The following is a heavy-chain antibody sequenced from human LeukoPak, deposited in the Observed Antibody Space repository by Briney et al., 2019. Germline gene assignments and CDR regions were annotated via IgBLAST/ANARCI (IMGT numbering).Heavy chain of an antibody. J-gene: IGHJ4*02. D-gene: IGHD2-21*02. CDR2: FSASGST. CDR1: GFTFRNYG. Sequence: GGSLRLSCAASGFTFRNYGMNWVRQAPGKGLEWVSAFSASGSTYYADSVKGRFTVSRDNAKNSLYLQMNSLRAEDTAVYYCARDLVVVTGISDYWGQGTLVTVSS. V-gene: IGHV3-69-1*02. CDR3: ARDLVVVTGISDY.